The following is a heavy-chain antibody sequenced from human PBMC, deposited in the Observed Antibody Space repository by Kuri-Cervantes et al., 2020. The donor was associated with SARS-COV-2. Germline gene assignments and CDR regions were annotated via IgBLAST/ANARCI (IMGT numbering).Heavy chain of an antibody. V-gene: IGHV4-39*02. J-gene: IGHJ3*02. Sequence: ESLKISCTVSGGSISSSSYYWGWIRQPPGKGLEWIGSIYYSGSTYYNPSLKSRVTISVDTSKNQFSLKLSSVTAADTAVYYCARDLLDFWSGYYTEPDAFDIWGQGTMVTVSS. CDR3: ARDLLDFWSGYYTEPDAFDI. CDR1: GGSISSSSYY. CDR2: IYYSGST. D-gene: IGHD3-3*01.